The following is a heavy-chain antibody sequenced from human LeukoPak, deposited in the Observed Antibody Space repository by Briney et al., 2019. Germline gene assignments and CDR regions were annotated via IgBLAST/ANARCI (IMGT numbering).Heavy chain of an antibody. J-gene: IGHJ4*02. CDR3: ARDNDQMGLDPFDF. Sequence: SETLSLTCTVSGGSISSTYYWGWIRQPPGKGLEWIGSIFYRGSTYNNPSLKSRVTISVDTSKNQFSLKLRSVTAADTAVYYCARDNDQMGLDPFDFWGQGTLVTVSS. CDR1: GGSISSTYY. CDR2: IFYRGST. V-gene: IGHV4-39*07. D-gene: IGHD1-1*01.